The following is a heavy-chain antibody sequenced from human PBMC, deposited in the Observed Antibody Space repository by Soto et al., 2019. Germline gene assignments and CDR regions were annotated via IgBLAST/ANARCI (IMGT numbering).Heavy chain of an antibody. V-gene: IGHV1-2*04. D-gene: IGHD5-12*01. CDR1: GYTFTGYY. Sequence: ASVKVSCKASGYTFTGYYMHWVRQAPGQGLEWMGWINPNSGGTDYAQKFQGWVTMTRDTSISTAYMELSRLRSDDTAVYYCAKEGGVVDTLESNRRERDGMDVWGQGTKVTVSS. CDR3: AKEGGVVDTLESNRRERDGMDV. CDR2: INPNSGGT. J-gene: IGHJ6*02.